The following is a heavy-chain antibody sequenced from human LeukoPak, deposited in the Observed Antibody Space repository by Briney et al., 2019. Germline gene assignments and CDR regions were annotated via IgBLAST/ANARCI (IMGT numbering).Heavy chain of an antibody. V-gene: IGHV4-4*02. Sequence: GSLRLSCAASGSTFSSHAMSWVRQPPGKGLEWIGEVNLQGGTNYNPSLLRRVAISVDTSANHVSLQMTSVTAADTAVYYCAREGGSYRPLDYSGQGTLVTVSS. D-gene: IGHD3-10*01. J-gene: IGHJ4*02. CDR2: VNLQGGT. CDR1: GSTFSSHA. CDR3: AREGGSYRPLDY.